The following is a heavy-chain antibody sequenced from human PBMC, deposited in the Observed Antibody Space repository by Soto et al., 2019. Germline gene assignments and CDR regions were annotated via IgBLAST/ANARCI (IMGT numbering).Heavy chain of an antibody. CDR1: GFTFSSYS. Sequence: GGSLRLSCAASGFTFSSYSMNWVRQAPGKGLEWVSSISSSSSYIYYADSVKGRFTISRDNAKNSLYLQMNSLRAEDTAVYYCASDRGRDGYNFYLMRDPFDYWGQGTLVTVSS. J-gene: IGHJ4*02. V-gene: IGHV3-21*01. D-gene: IGHD5-12*01. CDR2: ISSSSSYI. CDR3: ASDRGRDGYNFYLMRDPFDY.